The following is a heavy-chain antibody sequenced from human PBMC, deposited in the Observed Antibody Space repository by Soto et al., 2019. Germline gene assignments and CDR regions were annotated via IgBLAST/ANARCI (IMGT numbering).Heavy chain of an antibody. D-gene: IGHD3-3*01. CDR1: GFTFSDYY. Sequence: GGSLRLSCAASGFTFSDYYMSWIRQAPGKGLEWVSYISSSSSYTYYADSVEGRFTIPRDNSKNTLYLQMNSLRAEDTAVYYCARYGYDFWSGYETPGGMDVWGQGTTVTVSS. J-gene: IGHJ6*02. V-gene: IGHV3-11*03. CDR2: ISSSSSYT. CDR3: ARYGYDFWSGYETPGGMDV.